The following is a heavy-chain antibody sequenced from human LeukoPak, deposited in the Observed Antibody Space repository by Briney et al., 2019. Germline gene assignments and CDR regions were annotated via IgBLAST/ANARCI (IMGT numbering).Heavy chain of an antibody. V-gene: IGHV3-74*01. CDR3: ARDRVQYCSGGSCYSSDY. CDR1: GFTFSSYW. Sequence: PGGSLRLSCAASGFTFSSYWMRWVRQAPGKGLVWVSRINSDGSSTSYADSVKGRFTISRDNAKNTLYLQMNSLRAEDTAVYYCARDRVQYCSGGSCYSSDYWGQGTLVTVSS. J-gene: IGHJ4*02. CDR2: INSDGSST. D-gene: IGHD2-15*01.